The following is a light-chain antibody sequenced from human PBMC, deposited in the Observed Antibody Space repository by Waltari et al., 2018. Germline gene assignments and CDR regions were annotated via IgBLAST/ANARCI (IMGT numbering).Light chain of an antibody. CDR2: DVS. CDR1: NIGRKS. V-gene: IGLV3-21*03. J-gene: IGLJ3*02. Sequence: SYVLTQPPSVSVAPGKTARITRGGNNIGRKSVPWYQQKPGQAPVLVVYDVSDRPSGIPERFSGSNSGNTATLTISRVEAGDEADYYCQVWDSSSDHWVFGGGTKLTVL. CDR3: QVWDSSSDHWV.